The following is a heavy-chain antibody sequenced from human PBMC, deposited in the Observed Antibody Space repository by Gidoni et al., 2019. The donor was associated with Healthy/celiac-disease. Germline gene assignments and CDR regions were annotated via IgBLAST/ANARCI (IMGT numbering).Heavy chain of an antibody. J-gene: IGHJ6*02. CDR3: HYSSSSRGFGDDYYYYGMDV. D-gene: IGHD6-6*01. Sequence: EVQLLESGGGLVQPGGSLRLSCAASGFTFSSYAMSWVRQAPGKGLEWVSAISGSGGSTISRDNSKNTLYLQMNSLRAEDTAVYYCHYSSSSRGFGDDYYYYGMDVWGQGTTVTVSS. V-gene: IGHV3-23*01. CDR2: ISGSGGS. CDR1: GFTFSSYA.